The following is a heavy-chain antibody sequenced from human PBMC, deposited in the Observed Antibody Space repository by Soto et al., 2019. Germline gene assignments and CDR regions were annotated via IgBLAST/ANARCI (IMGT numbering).Heavy chain of an antibody. CDR3: ARIYGYGYGHFDF. CDR2: ISAHNGYT. J-gene: IGHJ4*02. D-gene: IGHD2-2*03. CDR1: GYIFTKHG. Sequence: QVQLVQSGSEVREPGASVKVSCKTSGYIFTKHGISWVRQAPGQGLEWLGWISAHNGYTNYAENFQGRLTLTTNASASTAYMELRSLRSADTAIYYCARIYGYGYGHFDFWGQGTLVTASS. V-gene: IGHV1-18*01.